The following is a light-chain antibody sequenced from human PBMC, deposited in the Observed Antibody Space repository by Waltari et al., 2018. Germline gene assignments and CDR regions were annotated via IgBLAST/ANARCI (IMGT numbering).Light chain of an antibody. Sequence: QSVLTQPPSVSGAPGQRVTISCTGSNSNIGARHDVHWYQQVPGEAPRLLIYRDNNRPSGVPDRFSGSKSGTSACLAITGLQPEDEADYYCQSYDSSLSGVLFGGGTKLTVL. CDR3: QSYDSSLSGVL. CDR1: NSNIGARHD. V-gene: IGLV1-40*01. J-gene: IGLJ3*02. CDR2: RDN.